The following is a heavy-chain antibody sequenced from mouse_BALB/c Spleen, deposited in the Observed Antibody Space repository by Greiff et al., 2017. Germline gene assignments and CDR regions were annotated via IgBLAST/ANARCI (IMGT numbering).Heavy chain of an antibody. V-gene: IGHV5-4*02. J-gene: IGHJ4*01. CDR2: FSDGGSYT. CDR3: AREGAIYDGYYGAMDY. Sequence: EVKLVESGGGLVKPGGSLNLSFPASGFPFSDYYMYWVRQPPEKRLEWVATFSDGGSYTYYPDSVKGRFTISRDNAKNNLYLQMSSLKSEDTAMYYCAREGAIYDGYYGAMDYWGQGTSVTVSS. D-gene: IGHD2-3*01. CDR1: GFPFSDYY.